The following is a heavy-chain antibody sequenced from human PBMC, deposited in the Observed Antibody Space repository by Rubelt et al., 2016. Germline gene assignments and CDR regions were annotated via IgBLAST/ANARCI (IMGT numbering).Heavy chain of an antibody. J-gene: IGHJ4*02. CDR1: EFTFNTYA. CDR2: IKSSSGHS. Sequence: EVQLVESGGGLVKPGGSLRLSCAASEFTFNTYAMNWVRQAPGKGLEWVSSIKSSSGHSLYADSVKGRFTISRDNAENSFFLQMDSLRAEDTAVYHCARRDNWHYHFDYWGQGTLVTVSS. D-gene: IGHD1-7*01. CDR3: ARRDNWHYHFDY. V-gene: IGHV3-21*04.